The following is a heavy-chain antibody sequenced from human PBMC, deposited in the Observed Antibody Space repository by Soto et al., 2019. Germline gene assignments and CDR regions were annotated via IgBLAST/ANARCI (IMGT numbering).Heavy chain of an antibody. J-gene: IGHJ5*02. D-gene: IGHD3-9*01. Sequence: PSETLSLTCTVSGASITTYYWTWIRQPPGKGLEWIGSIYYSGSTNYNPSLKSRVTISVDTSKNQFSLKLTSVTVADTAVYYCASSVLRYFDWSPSGWFDPWGQGTLVTVSS. CDR3: ASSVLRYFDWSPSGWFDP. CDR1: GASITTYY. V-gene: IGHV4-59*13. CDR2: IYYSGST.